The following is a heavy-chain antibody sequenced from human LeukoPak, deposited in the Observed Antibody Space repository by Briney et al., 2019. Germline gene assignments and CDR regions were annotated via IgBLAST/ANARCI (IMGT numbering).Heavy chain of an antibody. CDR2: IKQDGSEK. J-gene: IGHJ4*02. Sequence: PGGSLRLSCAASGFTFSDFWMNWVRQAPGKGLEWVASIKQDGSEKYYVDSVKGRFIISRDNAKNSLHPQMNSLRAEDTAVYYCARDHTVDGLVFDYWGQGILVTVSS. CDR3: ARDHTVDGLVFDY. V-gene: IGHV3-7*01. CDR1: GFTFSDFW. D-gene: IGHD6-19*01.